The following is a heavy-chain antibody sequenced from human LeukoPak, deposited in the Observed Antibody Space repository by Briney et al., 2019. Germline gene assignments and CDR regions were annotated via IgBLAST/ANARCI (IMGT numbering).Heavy chain of an antibody. CDR1: GFTYSSYG. CDR2: ISYDGSNK. D-gene: IGHD3-22*01. V-gene: IGHV3-30*03. Sequence: GGSLRLSCAASGFTYSSYGMHWVRQAPGKGREGVAVISYDGSNKYYADSVKGRFTISRDNSKNTLYLQMNSLRAEDTAVYYCATQVISGYYPEKIDYWGQGTLVTVSS. CDR3: ATQVISGYYPEKIDY. J-gene: IGHJ4*02.